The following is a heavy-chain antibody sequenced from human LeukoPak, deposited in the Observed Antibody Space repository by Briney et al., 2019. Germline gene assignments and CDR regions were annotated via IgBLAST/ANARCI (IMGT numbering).Heavy chain of an antibody. CDR2: IIPIFGTA. CDR1: GYTFTGYY. CDR3: ARDRIIFTYYDILTGNDAFDI. Sequence: ASVKVSCKASGYTFTGYYMHWVRQAPGQGLEWMGGIIPIFGTANYAQKFQGRVTITADESTSTAYMELSSLRSEDTAVYYCARDRIIFTYYDILTGNDAFDIWGQGTMVTVSS. J-gene: IGHJ3*02. V-gene: IGHV1-69*13. D-gene: IGHD3-9*01.